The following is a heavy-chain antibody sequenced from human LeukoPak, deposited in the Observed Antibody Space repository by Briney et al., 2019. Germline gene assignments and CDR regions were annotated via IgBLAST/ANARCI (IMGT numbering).Heavy chain of an antibody. D-gene: IGHD6-19*01. V-gene: IGHV4-39*01. CDR2: ITHSGTT. Sequence: SETLSLTCTVSGGFISNSFHNWAWLRHLPGKGLEWIGSITHSGTTYYNPSLKSRVTMYVDTSKNQFSLKVNSVTAADTAVYYCARPRYSSGWFWFDPWGRGTLVTVSS. J-gene: IGHJ5*02. CDR1: GGFISNSFHN. CDR3: ARPRYSSGWFWFDP.